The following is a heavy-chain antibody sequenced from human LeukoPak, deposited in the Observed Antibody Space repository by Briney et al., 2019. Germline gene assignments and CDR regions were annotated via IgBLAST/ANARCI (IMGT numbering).Heavy chain of an antibody. CDR2: IYTSGST. J-gene: IGHJ4*02. Sequence: PSETLSLTCTVSGNSFGDYYWSWIRQPAGKGLEWIGRIYTSGSTTYNPSLKSRVTMSVDASKNQFSLKLSSVTAADTAVYYCARDYYDSSGYYYPFDYWGQGTLVTVSS. D-gene: IGHD3-22*01. CDR3: ARDYYDSSGYYYPFDY. CDR1: GNSFGDYY. V-gene: IGHV4-4*07.